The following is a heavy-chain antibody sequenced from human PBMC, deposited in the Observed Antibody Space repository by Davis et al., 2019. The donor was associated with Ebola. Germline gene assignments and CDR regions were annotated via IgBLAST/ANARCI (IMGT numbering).Heavy chain of an antibody. CDR3: ARGSQDTPVLLDFIY. V-gene: IGHV1-69*13. CDR1: VCTLSSHA. J-gene: IGHJ4*02. Sequence: SVKVSCKASVCTLSSHAISWVRPAPGQGLEWMGGIIPIFGTANYAQKFQGRVTITADESTSTAYMELSSLRSEDTAVYYCARGSQDTPVLLDFIYWGQGTLVTVSS. D-gene: IGHD3-3*01. CDR2: IIPIFGTA.